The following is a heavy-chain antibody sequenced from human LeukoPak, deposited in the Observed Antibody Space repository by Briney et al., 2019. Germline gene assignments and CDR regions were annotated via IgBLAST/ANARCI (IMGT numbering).Heavy chain of an antibody. CDR1: GFTFSSYA. CDR3: ARVFWFGSDYYAMDL. J-gene: IGHJ6*02. V-gene: IGHV3-30-3*01. CDR2: ISYDGSNK. Sequence: GGSLRLSCAASGFTFSSYAMHWVRQAPGKGLEWVAVISYDGSNKYYADSVKGRFTVSRDNAEKSLYLQMDSLRAEDTAVYHCARVFWFGSDYYAMDLWGQGTAVTVSS. D-gene: IGHD3-10*01.